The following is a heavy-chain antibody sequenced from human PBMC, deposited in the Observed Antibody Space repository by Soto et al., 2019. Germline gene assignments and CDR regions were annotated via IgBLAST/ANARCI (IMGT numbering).Heavy chain of an antibody. Sequence: QVQLQQWGAGLLKPSETLSLTCAVYVGSFSGYYWSWIRQPPGKGLEWIGEINHSGSTNYNPSLKSRVTISVDTSKNQFSLKLSSVTAADTAVYYCARGHVERQQPFDPWGQGTLVTVSS. J-gene: IGHJ5*02. CDR3: ARGHVERQQPFDP. V-gene: IGHV4-34*01. CDR2: INHSGST. CDR1: VGSFSGYY. D-gene: IGHD6-13*01.